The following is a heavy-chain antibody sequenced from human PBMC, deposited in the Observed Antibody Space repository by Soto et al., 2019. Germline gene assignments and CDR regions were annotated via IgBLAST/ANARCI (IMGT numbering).Heavy chain of an antibody. V-gene: IGHV3-11*01. CDR2: IASSDNTT. CDR3: AKGRATVVPRGWFDP. D-gene: IGHD4-17*01. CDR1: GFTFSDYY. Sequence: QVQLVESGGGLVRPGGSLRLSCAASGFTFSDYYMNWIRQAPGKGLEWVSYIASSDNTTYYADSVKGRFTISRDNAKNSLYLQMDNLRAEDTAMYYCAKGRATVVPRGWFDPWGQGTLVTVSS. J-gene: IGHJ5*02.